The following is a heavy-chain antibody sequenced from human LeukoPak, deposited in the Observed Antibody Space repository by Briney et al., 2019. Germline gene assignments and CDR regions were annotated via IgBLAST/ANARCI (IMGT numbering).Heavy chain of an antibody. D-gene: IGHD3-22*01. CDR1: GGTFSSYG. Sequence: SVKVSCKVSGGTFSSYGFSWVRQAPGQGLEWMGGIIPIFRRANYAQKFQGRVTITADKSTSTAYMELSSLRSEDTAVYYCARGLFPYDSSGVYYYYMDVWGKGTTVTISS. J-gene: IGHJ6*03. CDR3: ARGLFPYDSSGVYYYYMDV. CDR2: IIPIFRRA. V-gene: IGHV1-69*06.